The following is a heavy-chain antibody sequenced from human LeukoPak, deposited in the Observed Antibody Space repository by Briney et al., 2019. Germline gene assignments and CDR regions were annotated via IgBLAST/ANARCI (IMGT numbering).Heavy chain of an antibody. CDR1: GGSISSGGYY. J-gene: IGHJ2*01. CDR3: ARDRGGGSPWYFDL. Sequence: PSQTLSLTCTVSGGSISSGGYYWSWIRQHPGKGLEWIGYIYYSGSTYYNPSLKSRVTISVDTSKNQFSLKLSSVTAADTAVYYCARDRGGGSPWYFDLWAVAPWSLSPQ. D-gene: IGHD2-15*01. V-gene: IGHV4-31*03. CDR2: IYYSGST.